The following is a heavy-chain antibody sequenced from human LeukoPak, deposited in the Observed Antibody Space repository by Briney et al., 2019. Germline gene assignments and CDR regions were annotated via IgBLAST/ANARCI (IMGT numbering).Heavy chain of an antibody. D-gene: IGHD6-13*01. CDR2: INHSGST. CDR1: GGSFSGYY. J-gene: IGHJ4*02. V-gene: IGHV4-34*01. Sequence: SETLSLTCAVYGGSFSGYYWSWIRQPPGKGLEWIGEINHSGSTNYNPSLKSRVTISVDTSKNQFSLKLSSVTAADTAVYYCARGLPASWFQPSTFDYWGQGTLVTVSS. CDR3: ARGLPASWFQPSTFDY.